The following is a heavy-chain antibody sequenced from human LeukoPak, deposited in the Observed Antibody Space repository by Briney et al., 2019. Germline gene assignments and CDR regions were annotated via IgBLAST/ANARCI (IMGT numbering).Heavy chain of an antibody. CDR2: IKQDGSEK. D-gene: IGHD3-3*01. CDR3: ARDFVTIFGAYYYYYGMDV. V-gene: IGHV3-7*03. CDR1: GFTFSSYW. Sequence: GGSLRLSCAASGFTFSSYWMSWVRQAPGKGLEWVANIKQDGSEKYYVDSVKGRFTISRDNAKNSLYLQMNSLRAEDTAVYYCARDFVTIFGAYYYYYGMDVWGQGTTVTVSS. J-gene: IGHJ6*02.